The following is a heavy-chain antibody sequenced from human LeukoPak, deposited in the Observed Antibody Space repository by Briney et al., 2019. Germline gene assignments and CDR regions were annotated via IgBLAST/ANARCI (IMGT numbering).Heavy chain of an antibody. J-gene: IGHJ6*03. CDR1: GYTFTSYD. V-gene: IGHV1-8*01. D-gene: IGHD3-10*01. CDR3: ARIYYRRSDYHYYYMDV. Sequence: ASVKVSCKASGYTFTSYDINWVRQAPGQGREWVGWMNPNSGNTGSAQKVQGRITITMNTSISTAYMELGSLRSEDTAVYYCARIYYRRSDYHYYYMDVWGEGTAVTVSS. CDR2: MNPNSGNT.